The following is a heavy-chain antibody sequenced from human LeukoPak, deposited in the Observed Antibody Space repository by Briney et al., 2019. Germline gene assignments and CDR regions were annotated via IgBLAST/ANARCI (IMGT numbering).Heavy chain of an antibody. CDR2: FSGSGGIT. CDR1: GFTFSNYA. J-gene: IGHJ4*02. V-gene: IGHV3-23*01. CDR3: AKVGFYSSEGY. Sequence: GGSLRLSCAASGFTFSNYAMSWVRQAPGKGLEWVSGFSGSGGITYYADSVKGRFTISRDNTKNTLYLQLNSLRAEDTAVYYCAKVGFYSSEGYWGQGTLVTVSS. D-gene: IGHD3-3*01.